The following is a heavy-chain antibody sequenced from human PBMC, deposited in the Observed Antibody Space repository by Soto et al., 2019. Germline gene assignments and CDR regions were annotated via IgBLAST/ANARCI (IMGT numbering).Heavy chain of an antibody. CDR3: ARVLLPDWYYYYYMDV. J-gene: IGHJ6*03. CDR2: INHSGST. CDR1: GGSFSGYY. V-gene: IGHV4-34*01. Sequence: QVQLQQWGAGLLKPSETLSLTCAVYGGSFSGYYWSWICQPPGKGLEWIGEINHSGSTNYNPSLKRRVTISVYPSKNQFSLKLSSVTAADTAVYYCARVLLPDWYYYYYMDVLGKGTTVTVSS. D-gene: IGHD1-26*01.